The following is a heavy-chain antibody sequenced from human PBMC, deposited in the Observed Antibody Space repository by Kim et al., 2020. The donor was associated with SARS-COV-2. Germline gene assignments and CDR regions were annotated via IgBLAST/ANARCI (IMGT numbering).Heavy chain of an antibody. CDR2: ISSSGSTI. Sequence: GGSLRLSCAASGFTFSSYEMNWVRQAPGKGLEWVSYISSSGSTISYADSVKGRFTISRDNAKNSLYLQMNSLRAEDTAVYYCASLYSSSSGYWGQGTLVTVSS. V-gene: IGHV3-48*03. D-gene: IGHD6-13*01. CDR1: GFTFSSYE. J-gene: IGHJ4*02. CDR3: ASLYSSSSGY.